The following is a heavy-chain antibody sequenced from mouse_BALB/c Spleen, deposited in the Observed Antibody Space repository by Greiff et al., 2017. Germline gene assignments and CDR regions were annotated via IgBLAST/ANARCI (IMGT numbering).Heavy chain of an antibody. D-gene: IGHD1-1*01. CDR2: IRNKANGYTT. CDR3: ARDPGLTDYYAMDY. Sequence: EVKLVESGGGLVQPGGSLRLSCATSGFTFTDYYMSWVRQPPGKALEWLGFIRNKANGYTTEYSASVKGRFTISRDNSQSILYLQMNTLRAEDSATYYCARDPGLTDYYAMDYWGQGTSVTVSS. J-gene: IGHJ4*01. V-gene: IGHV7-3*02. CDR1: GFTFTDYY.